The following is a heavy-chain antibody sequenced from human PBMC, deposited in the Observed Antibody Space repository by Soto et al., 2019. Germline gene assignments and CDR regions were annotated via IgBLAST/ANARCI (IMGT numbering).Heavy chain of an antibody. D-gene: IGHD3-22*01. CDR2: IIPIFGTA. V-gene: IGHV1-69*01. J-gene: IGHJ4*02. Sequence: QVQLVQSGAEVKKPGSSVKVSCKASGGTFSSYAISWVRQAPGQGLEWMGGIIPIFGTANYAQKFQCRVTITADESTSTAYMELSSLRSEDTAVYYCAREAAGAYYYDSSGYYFDYWGQGTLVTVSS. CDR3: AREAAGAYYYDSSGYYFDY. CDR1: GGTFSSYA.